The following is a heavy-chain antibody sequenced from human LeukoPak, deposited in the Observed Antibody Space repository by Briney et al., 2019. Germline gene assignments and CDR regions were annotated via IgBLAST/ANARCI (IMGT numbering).Heavy chain of an antibody. D-gene: IGHD3-22*01. V-gene: IGHV4-34*01. CDR2: INHRGST. CDR3: ARGSIYYGDSSAYFDY. CDR1: GGSFSGYF. Sequence: SETLSLTCSVYGGSFSGYFWTYIRQAPGKGLEWIGEINHRGSTSYNPSLKSRVTISRDTSKNQFSLRLTSVTAADTAVYYCARGSIYYGDSSAYFDYWGQGSLVTVSS. J-gene: IGHJ4*02.